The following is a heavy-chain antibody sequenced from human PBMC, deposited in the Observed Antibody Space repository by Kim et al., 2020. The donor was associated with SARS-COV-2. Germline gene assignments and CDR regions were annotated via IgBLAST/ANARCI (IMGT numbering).Heavy chain of an antibody. D-gene: IGHD3-22*01. Sequence: VSVKSRITINPDTSKNQFSLQLNSVTPEDTAVYYCATQYYYDSSGYYYVYWGQGTLVTVSS. CDR3: ATQYYYDSSGYYYVY. J-gene: IGHJ4*02. V-gene: IGHV6-1*01.